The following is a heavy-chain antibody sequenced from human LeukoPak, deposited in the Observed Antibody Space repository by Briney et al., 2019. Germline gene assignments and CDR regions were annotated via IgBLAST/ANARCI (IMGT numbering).Heavy chain of an antibody. Sequence: GGSLRLSCAASGFTFSSYAMSWVRQAPGKGLEWVSAISGSGGSTYYADSVKGRFTISRDNSKNTLYLQMNSLRAEDTAVYYCASGSHPGRRFDYWGQGTLVTVSS. J-gene: IGHJ4*02. V-gene: IGHV3-23*01. CDR2: ISGSGGST. CDR3: ASGSHPGRRFDY. CDR1: GFTFSSYA. D-gene: IGHD1-26*01.